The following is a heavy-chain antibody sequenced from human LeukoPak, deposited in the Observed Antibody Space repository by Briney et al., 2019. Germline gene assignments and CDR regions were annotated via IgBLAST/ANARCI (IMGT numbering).Heavy chain of an antibody. CDR2: IHHSGST. CDR1: GGSISSSYW. V-gene: IGHV4-4*02. Sequence: PSETLSLTCALSGGSISSSYWWSWVRQPPGKGLEWIGEIHHSGSTTYNPSLKSRVTILVDKSKNQFSLKLTSVTAADTAVYYCARGFRGSSGYYQGWYGYYYYYMDVWGKGTTVTVSS. CDR3: ARGFRGSSGYYQGWYGYYYYYMDV. D-gene: IGHD3-22*01. J-gene: IGHJ6*03.